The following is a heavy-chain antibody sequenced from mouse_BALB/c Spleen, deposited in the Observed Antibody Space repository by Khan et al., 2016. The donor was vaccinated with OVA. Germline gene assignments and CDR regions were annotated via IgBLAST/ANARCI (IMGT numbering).Heavy chain of an antibody. V-gene: IGHV3-2*02. J-gene: IGHJ3*01. CDR2: IRYSGST. Sequence: EVQLQESGPGLVKPSPSLSLTCTVTGYSITSDYAWNWIRQFPGNKLEWMGFIRYSGSTSYNPSLKSRISITRDTSKNQFFLQLNSVTTEDTATDYCARGTVERFDYWGQETMVTVSA. CDR3: ARGTVERFDY. D-gene: IGHD1-1*01. CDR1: GYSITSDYA.